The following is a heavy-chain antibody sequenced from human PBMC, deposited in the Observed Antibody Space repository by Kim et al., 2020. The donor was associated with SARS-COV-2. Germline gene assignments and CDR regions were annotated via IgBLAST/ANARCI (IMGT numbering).Heavy chain of an antibody. CDR2: IYSSGTT. CDR3: ARCSAASAHVYFNGMDA. CDR1: GGSMNSYY. J-gene: IGHJ6*02. Sequence: SESLSLTCTVSGGSMNSYYWSWIRQSPGKGLEWIGYIYSSGTTIYSPSLKSRATISLDTSKTQFSLNLNSVTAADTAVYFCARCSAASAHVYFNGMDAWGQGTTVTVSS. V-gene: IGHV4-59*13. D-gene: IGHD6-13*01.